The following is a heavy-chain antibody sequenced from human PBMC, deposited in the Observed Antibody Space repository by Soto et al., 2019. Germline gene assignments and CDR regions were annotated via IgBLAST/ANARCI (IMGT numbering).Heavy chain of an antibody. Sequence: ASVKVSCKASGYTFTSYGISWVRQAPGQGLEWMGWISAYNGNTNYAQKLQGRVTMTTDTSTSTAYMELRSLRSDDTAVYYCARSFTFTAAAGTGGAYYYGMEVWGQGTTVTVSS. CDR1: GYTFTSYG. D-gene: IGHD6-13*01. V-gene: IGHV1-18*01. CDR2: ISAYNGNT. CDR3: ARSFTFTAAAGTGGAYYYGMEV. J-gene: IGHJ6*02.